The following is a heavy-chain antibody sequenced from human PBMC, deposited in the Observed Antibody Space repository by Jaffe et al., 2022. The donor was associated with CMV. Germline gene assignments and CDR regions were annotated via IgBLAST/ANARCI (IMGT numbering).Heavy chain of an antibody. D-gene: IGHD4-17*01. J-gene: IGHJ5*02. CDR2: IYYSGST. CDR3: ARLSRIDYGDYGVWFDP. CDR1: GGSISSYY. Sequence: QVQLQESGPGLVKPSETLSLTCTVSGGSISSYYWSWIRQPPGKGLEWIGYIYYSGSTNYNPSLKSRVTISVDTSKNQFSLKLSSVTAADTAVYYCARLSRIDYGDYGVWFDPWGQGTLVTVSS. V-gene: IGHV4-59*08.